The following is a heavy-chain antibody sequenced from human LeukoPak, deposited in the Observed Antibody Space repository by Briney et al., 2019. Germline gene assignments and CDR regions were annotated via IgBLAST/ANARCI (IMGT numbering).Heavy chain of an antibody. CDR3: ARAPPSCSSTSCSGFGY. Sequence: GGSLRLSCAASGFTFSSYAMHWVRQAPGKGLEWVAVISYDGSNKYYADSVKGRFTISRDNSKNTLYLQMNSLRAEDTAVYYCARAPPSCSSTSCSGFGYWGQGTLVTVSS. D-gene: IGHD2-2*01. J-gene: IGHJ4*02. V-gene: IGHV3-30-3*01. CDR1: GFTFSSYA. CDR2: ISYDGSNK.